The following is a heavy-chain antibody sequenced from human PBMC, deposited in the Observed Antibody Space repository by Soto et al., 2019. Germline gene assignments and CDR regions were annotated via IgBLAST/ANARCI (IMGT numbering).Heavy chain of an antibody. V-gene: IGHV4-59*01. Sequence: TLSLTCTVSGGSISSYYWSWIRQPPGKGLEWIGYIYYSGSTNYNPSLKSRVTISVDTSKNQFSLKLSSVTAADTAVYYCARSVLGGWLDLDYWGQGTLVTVSS. J-gene: IGHJ4*02. CDR3: ARSVLGGWLDLDY. D-gene: IGHD6-19*01. CDR1: GGSISSYY. CDR2: IYYSGST.